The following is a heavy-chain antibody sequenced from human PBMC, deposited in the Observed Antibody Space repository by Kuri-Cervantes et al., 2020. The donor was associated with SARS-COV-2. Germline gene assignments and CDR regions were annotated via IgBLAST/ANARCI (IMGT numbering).Heavy chain of an antibody. V-gene: IGHV1-2*06. CDR1: GYTFTGYY. CDR2: INPNSGGT. D-gene: IGHD1-26*01. Sequence: ASVKVSCKASGYTFTGYYMHWVRQAPGQGLEWMGRINPNSGGTNYAQKFQGRVTMTRDTSISTAYMELSRLRSEDTAVYYCATSGGSLQRMIYFYAMEVWGHGTTVTVSS. J-gene: IGHJ6*02. CDR3: ATSGGSLQRMIYFYAMEV.